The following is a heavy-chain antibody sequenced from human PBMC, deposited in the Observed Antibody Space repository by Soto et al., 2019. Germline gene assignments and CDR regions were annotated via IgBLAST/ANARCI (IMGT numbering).Heavy chain of an antibody. CDR1: GFTFDDYA. Sequence: EVQLVESGGGLVQPGRSLRLSCAASGFTFDDYAMHWVRQAPGKGLEWVSGISWNSGSIGYADSVKGRFTISRDNAKNSLYLQMNSLRAEDTALYYCAKDISSLGEAFDIWGQGTMVTVSS. J-gene: IGHJ3*02. CDR2: ISWNSGSI. V-gene: IGHV3-9*01. CDR3: AKDISSLGEAFDI.